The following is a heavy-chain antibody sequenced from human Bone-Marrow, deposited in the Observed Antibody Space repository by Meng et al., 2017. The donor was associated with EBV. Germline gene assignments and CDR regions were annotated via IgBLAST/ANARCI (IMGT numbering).Heavy chain of an antibody. CDR3: ARGESSGRYWYFDL. J-gene: IGHJ2*01. D-gene: IGHD6-19*01. CDR2: IYSGGST. Sequence: VQLVESGGGVVRRGGSLRVSCAASGFTVSSNYMSGVRQAPGKGLEWVSVIYSGGSTYYADSVKGRFTISRDNSKNTLYLQMNSLRAEDTAVYYCARGESSGRYWYFDLWGRGTLVTVSS. V-gene: IGHV3-53*01. CDR1: GFTVSSNY.